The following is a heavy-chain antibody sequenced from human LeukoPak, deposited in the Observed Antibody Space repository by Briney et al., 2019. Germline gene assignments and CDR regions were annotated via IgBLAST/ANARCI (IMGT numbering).Heavy chain of an antibody. D-gene: IGHD1-14*01. CDR3: ARGFAESGGFYYFDY. CDR2: IQTSVSI. Sequence: SETLSLTCTLSVGSIGPYYSSGIPHPAREGREWIGCIQTSVSIDYNRSLTSRVALSPDTSKSQLSLRLISVTAAETAPYYCARGFAESGGFYYFDYWGQGILVTVFS. J-gene: IGHJ4*02. V-gene: IGHV4-4*07. CDR1: VGSIGPYY.